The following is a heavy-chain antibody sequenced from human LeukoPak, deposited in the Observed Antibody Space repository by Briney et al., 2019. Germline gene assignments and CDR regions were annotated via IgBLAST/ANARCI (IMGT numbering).Heavy chain of an antibody. Sequence: GASVKVSCKASGYTFTGYYMHWVRQAPGQGLEWMGWINPNSGGTNYAQKFQGRVTMTRDTSISTAYMELSRLRSDDTAVYYCARIPKYSSSSAHYWGQGTLVTVSS. J-gene: IGHJ4*02. CDR2: INPNSGGT. CDR3: ARIPKYSSSSAHY. D-gene: IGHD6-6*01. CDR1: GYTFTGYY. V-gene: IGHV1-2*02.